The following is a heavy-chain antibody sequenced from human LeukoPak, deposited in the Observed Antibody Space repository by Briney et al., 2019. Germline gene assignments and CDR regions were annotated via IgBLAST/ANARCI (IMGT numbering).Heavy chain of an antibody. CDR1: GGSISSSSYY. CDR2: IYYSGST. V-gene: IGHV4-39*01. CDR3: ASRYGRNAFDI. D-gene: IGHD3-16*02. J-gene: IGHJ3*02. Sequence: SETLSLTCTASGGSISSSSYYWGWIRQPPGKGLEWIGSIYYSGSTYYNPSLKSRVTISVDTSKNQFSLKLSSVTAADTAVYYCASRYGRNAFDIWGQGTMVTVSS.